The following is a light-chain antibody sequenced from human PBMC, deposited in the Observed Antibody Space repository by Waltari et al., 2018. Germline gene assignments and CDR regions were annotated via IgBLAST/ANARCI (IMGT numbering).Light chain of an antibody. CDR2: GSS. V-gene: IGLV1-40*02. J-gene: IGLJ1*01. CDR3: QSYDNILHGCV. CDR1: NSTIGAFQ. Sequence: SVLTQPPSVSGAPGPRVPIPCIGPNSTIGAFQLHWYQKSPGAAPKLLIYGSSNRPAGVPDRFSGSKSDTSASLVITGLQVEDEGDFYCQSYDNILHGCVFGTGTKVIV.